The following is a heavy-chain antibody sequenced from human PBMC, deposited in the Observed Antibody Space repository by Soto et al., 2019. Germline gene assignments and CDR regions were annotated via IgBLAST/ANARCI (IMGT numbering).Heavy chain of an antibody. Sequence: ESGGGVAQPGTSLRLSCAASGFTFSDYAFHWVRQSPVKGLEWVALLSYDGSNNYYADSVKGRVSVSRDNSRNTLNMQLNSLSPEDTAMYYCARETTREDGTGYYLDIWGQGTMVTVSS. J-gene: IGHJ3*02. CDR2: LSYDGSNN. CDR1: GFTFSDYA. V-gene: IGHV3-30-3*01. CDR3: ARETTREDGTGYYLDI. D-gene: IGHD3-9*01.